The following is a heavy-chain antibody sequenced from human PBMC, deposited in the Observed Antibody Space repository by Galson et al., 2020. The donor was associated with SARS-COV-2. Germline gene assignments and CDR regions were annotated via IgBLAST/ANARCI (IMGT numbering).Heavy chain of an antibody. Sequence: SVKVSCKASGGTFSSYAISWVRQAPGQGLEWMGGIIPIFGTANYAQKFQGRVTITADKSTSTAYMELSSLRSEDTAVYYCARGGYYDFWSGYYPTREDYYYYYMDVWGKGTTVTVSS. CDR1: GGTFSSYA. CDR2: IIPIFGTA. CDR3: ARGGYYDFWSGYYPTREDYYYYYMDV. J-gene: IGHJ6*03. V-gene: IGHV1-69*06. D-gene: IGHD3-3*01.